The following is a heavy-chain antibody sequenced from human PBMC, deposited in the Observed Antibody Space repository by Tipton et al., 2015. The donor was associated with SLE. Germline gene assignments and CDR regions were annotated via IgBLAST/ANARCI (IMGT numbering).Heavy chain of an antibody. D-gene: IGHD3-9*01. CDR3: ARAYYDTLGGWNSMDV. V-gene: IGHV3-74*03. CDR2: IKNDGSST. CDR1: GFSFRSYW. J-gene: IGHJ6*02. Sequence: GSLRLSCAASGFSFRSYWMNWVRQAPGKGLVWVSHIKNDGSSTKYADSVKGRFTISRDNAKNTLYLQMNSLRAEDTAVYYCARAYYDTLGGWNSMDVWGQGTTVTVSS.